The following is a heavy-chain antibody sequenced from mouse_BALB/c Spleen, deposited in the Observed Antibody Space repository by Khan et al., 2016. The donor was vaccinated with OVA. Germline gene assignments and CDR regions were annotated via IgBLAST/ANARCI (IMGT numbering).Heavy chain of an antibody. D-gene: IGHD2-4*01. Sequence: VQLQQSGAVLARPGASVKMSCKASGYSFTTYWMHWIKQRPGQGLEWIGAIYPGNSDTRYNQKFKGKAKLTAVTSATTAYMDLSSLTNEDSAVYYCTRSYDSYYFDYWGQGTTLTVSS. CDR2: IYPGNSDT. V-gene: IGHV1-5*01. CDR1: GYSFTTYW. CDR3: TRSYDSYYFDY. J-gene: IGHJ2*01.